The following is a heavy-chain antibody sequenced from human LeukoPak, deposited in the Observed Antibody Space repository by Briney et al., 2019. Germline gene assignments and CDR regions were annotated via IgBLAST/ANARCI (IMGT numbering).Heavy chain of an antibody. CDR2: IYPADSDS. J-gene: IGHJ4*02. D-gene: IGHD3-9*01. V-gene: IGHV5-51*01. Sequence: LGESLKISCKGSGYSFTNSWIGWVRQMPGKGLEWMGVIYPADSDSRYSPSFQGQVTISADKSISTAYLQWSSLKASDTAMYYCARPSLRYFDWLSDWGQGTLVTVSS. CDR1: GYSFTNSW. CDR3: ARPSLRYFDWLSD.